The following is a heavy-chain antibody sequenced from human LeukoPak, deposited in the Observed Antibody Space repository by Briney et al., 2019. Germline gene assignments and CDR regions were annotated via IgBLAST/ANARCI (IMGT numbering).Heavy chain of an antibody. J-gene: IGHJ4*02. V-gene: IGHV3-30*04. D-gene: IGHD3/OR15-3a*01. CDR2: ISYDGSNK. CDR3: ARDSGFSGTQRGEY. CDR1: GFTFSNYA. Sequence: PGGSLRLSYAASGFTFSNYAIHWVRQAPGKGLEWVAVISYDGSNKYYADSVKGRSTISRDSYKNTLYLQMNSLSAEDTAVYYCARDSGFSGTQRGEYWGQGTLVTVSS.